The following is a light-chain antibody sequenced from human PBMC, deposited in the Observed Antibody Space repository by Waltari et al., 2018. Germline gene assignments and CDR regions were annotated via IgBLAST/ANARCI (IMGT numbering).Light chain of an antibody. J-gene: IGLJ3*02. Sequence: QSVLTQAPSVSGAPWQRVTISCNAGDPHIASFGFNWYQHLPARVPKLLIYENTNRPSGVPDRFSGSKSGTSASLAIEGLQPEDEGDYYCQSYDNSLRGSVLFGGGTKVTV. CDR1: DPHIASFG. CDR3: QSYDNSLRGSVL. V-gene: IGLV1-40*01. CDR2: ENT.